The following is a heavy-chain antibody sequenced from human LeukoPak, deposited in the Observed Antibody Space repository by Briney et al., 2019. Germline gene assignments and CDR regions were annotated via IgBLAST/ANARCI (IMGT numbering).Heavy chain of an antibody. J-gene: IGHJ4*02. CDR3: ARSIAAAENDY. CDR1: GYTFTSYD. CDR2: MNPNSGNT. V-gene: IGHV1-8*01. D-gene: IGHD6-13*01. Sequence: ASVKVSCKASGYTFTSYDINWVRQATGQGLEWMGWMNPNSGNTGYAQKFQGRVTITRNTSISTAYTELSSLRSEDTAVYYCARSIAAAENDYWGQGTLVTVSS.